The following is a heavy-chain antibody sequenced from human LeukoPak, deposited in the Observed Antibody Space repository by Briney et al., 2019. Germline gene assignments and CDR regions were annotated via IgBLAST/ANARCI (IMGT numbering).Heavy chain of an antibody. D-gene: IGHD1-26*01. CDR3: ARVRKGSSLWFDP. V-gene: IGHV4-34*01. CDR1: GGSFSDYY. CDR2: INHSGST. J-gene: IGHJ5*02. Sequence: PSETLSLTCAVYGGSFSDYYWSWIRQPPGKGLEWIGEINHSGSTNYNPSLKSRVTISVDTSKNQFSLKLSSVTAADTAVYYCARVRKGSSLWFDPWGQGTLVTVSS.